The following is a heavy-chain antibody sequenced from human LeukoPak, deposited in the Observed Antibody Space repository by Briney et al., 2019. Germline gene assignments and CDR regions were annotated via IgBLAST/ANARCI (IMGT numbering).Heavy chain of an antibody. CDR3: ARASPGAFDI. J-gene: IGHJ3*02. Sequence: PSETLSLTCTVSGGSISSGGYYWSWIRQPPGKGLEWIGYIYHSGSTYYNPSLKSRVTISVDRSKNQFSLKLSSVTAADTAVYYCARASPGAFDIWGQGTMVTVSS. CDR1: GGSISSGGYY. V-gene: IGHV4-30-2*01. CDR2: IYHSGST. D-gene: IGHD7-27*01.